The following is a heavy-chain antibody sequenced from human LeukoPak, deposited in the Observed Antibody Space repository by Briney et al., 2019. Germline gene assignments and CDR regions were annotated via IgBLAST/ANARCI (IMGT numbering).Heavy chain of an antibody. J-gene: IGHJ4*02. D-gene: IGHD4-23*01. CDR1: GGTFSSNA. V-gene: IGHV1-69*05. Sequence: SVKVSCKASGGTFSSNAISWVRQAPGQGLEWMGGNIPIFGTANYAQKFQGRVTITTDESTSTAYMELSSLRSEDTAVYYCARGGYGGTFDYWGQGTLVTVSS. CDR3: ARGGYGGTFDY. CDR2: NIPIFGTA.